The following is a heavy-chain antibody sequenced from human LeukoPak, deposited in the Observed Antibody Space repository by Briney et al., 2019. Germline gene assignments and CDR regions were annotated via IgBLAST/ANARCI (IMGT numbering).Heavy chain of an antibody. Sequence: SETLSHTCAVYGGSFSGYYWSWIRQPPGKGLEWIGEINHSGSTNYNPSLKSRATISVDTSKNQFSLKLSSVTAADTAVYYCARMGYYDSRGSAFAIWGQGTMVTVSS. V-gene: IGHV4-34*01. D-gene: IGHD3-22*01. CDR2: INHSGST. CDR3: ARMGYYDSRGSAFAI. CDR1: GGSFSGYY. J-gene: IGHJ3*02.